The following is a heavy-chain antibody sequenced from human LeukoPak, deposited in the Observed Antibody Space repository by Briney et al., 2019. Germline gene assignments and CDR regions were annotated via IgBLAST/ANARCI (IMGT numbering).Heavy chain of an antibody. CDR1: GFTFNTYW. J-gene: IGHJ4*02. V-gene: IGHV3-74*01. CDR2: IYIDGSST. CDR3: ASSSSGYCFDY. Sequence: PGGSLRLSCAASGFTFNTYWMHWVRQAPGKGLVWVSRIYIDGSSTRYADSVKGRFTISRDNAKNTLYLQLNSLRAEDTAVYYCASSSSGYCFDYWGQGILVTVSS. D-gene: IGHD3-22*01.